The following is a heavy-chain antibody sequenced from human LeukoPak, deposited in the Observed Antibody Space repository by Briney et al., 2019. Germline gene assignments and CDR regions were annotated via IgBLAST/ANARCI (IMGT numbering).Heavy chain of an antibody. CDR2: IYYSGST. CDR3: ARATVIAADPSSFDY. CDR1: GGSISSSSYY. Sequence: SETLSLTCTVSGGSISSSSYYWGWIRQPPGKGLEWIGSIYYSGSTYYNPSLKSRVTISVDRSKNQFSLKLSSVTAADTAVYYCARATVIAADPSSFDYWGQGTLVTVSS. J-gene: IGHJ4*02. V-gene: IGHV4-39*07. D-gene: IGHD6-13*01.